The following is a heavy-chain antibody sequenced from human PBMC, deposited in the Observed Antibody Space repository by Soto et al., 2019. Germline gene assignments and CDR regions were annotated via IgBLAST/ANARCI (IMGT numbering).Heavy chain of an antibody. D-gene: IGHD4-17*01. V-gene: IGHV3-48*02. J-gene: IGHJ4*02. CDR2: ISSRSSSI. Sequence: PGGSLRLSCAASGFTSRSYAMNWVRQAPGKGLAWISWISSRSSSIYYADSVRGRFTISRDNAKNSLYLQMNSLRDEDTAVYYCARDPYTSTTMTIQDYWRLGTLVTVSS. CDR1: GFTSRSYA. CDR3: ARDPYTSTTMTIQDY.